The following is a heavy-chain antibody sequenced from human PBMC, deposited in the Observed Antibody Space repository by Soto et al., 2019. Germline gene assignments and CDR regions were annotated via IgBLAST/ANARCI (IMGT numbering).Heavy chain of an antibody. CDR1: GFTFSSYG. CDR3: AKDGGHSSGWYTFDY. V-gene: IGHV3-30*18. D-gene: IGHD6-19*01. Sequence: QVQLVESGGGVVQPWRSLRLSCAASGFTFSSYGMHWVRQAPGKGLEWVAVISYDGSNKYYADSVKGRFTISRDNSKNTLYLQMNSLRAEDTAVYYCAKDGGHSSGWYTFDYWGQGTLVTVSS. J-gene: IGHJ4*02. CDR2: ISYDGSNK.